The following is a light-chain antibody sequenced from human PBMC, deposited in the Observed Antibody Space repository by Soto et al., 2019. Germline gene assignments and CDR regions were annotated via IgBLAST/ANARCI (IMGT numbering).Light chain of an antibody. CDR1: QSVRSRY. V-gene: IGKV3-20*01. CDR2: GAS. J-gene: IGKJ3*01. Sequence: EIVLTQSPGTLSLSPGDRATLSCRASQSVRSRYLAWYQQKPGQAPRLLIYGASSRATGIPDRFGGSGSGTDFTLTISRLEHEDFAVYYCQHYGTSPPFTFGPGTKVDIK. CDR3: QHYGTSPPFT.